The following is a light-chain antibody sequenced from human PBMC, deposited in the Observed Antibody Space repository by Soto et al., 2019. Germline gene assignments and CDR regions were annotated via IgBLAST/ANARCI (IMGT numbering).Light chain of an antibody. J-gene: IGLJ1*01. Sequence: QSVLTQPPSASGAPGQSVTVSCTGTSRDVGGYDYVLWYQQHPGKAPKLMIYEVTKRPSGVPDRCSGAKSGNTASLTVAGPQPEDPPDYYCSSSAGSNNFVVGPWTTPPVL. CDR2: EVT. CDR1: SRDVGGYDY. V-gene: IGLV2-8*01. CDR3: SSSAGSNNFV.